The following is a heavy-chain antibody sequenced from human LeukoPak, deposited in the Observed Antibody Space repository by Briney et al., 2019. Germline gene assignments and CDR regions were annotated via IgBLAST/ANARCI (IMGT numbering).Heavy chain of an antibody. J-gene: IGHJ4*02. CDR2: IKSKTDGGTT. D-gene: IGHD3-10*01. Sequence: PGGSLRLSCAASGFTFSNAWMSWVRQAPGKGLEWVGRIKSKTDGGTTDYAAPVKGRFTISRDDSKNTLYLQMNSLKTEDTAVYYCVSGWFGEPDFDYWGQGTLVTVSS. CDR3: VSGWFGEPDFDY. V-gene: IGHV3-15*01. CDR1: GFTFSNAW.